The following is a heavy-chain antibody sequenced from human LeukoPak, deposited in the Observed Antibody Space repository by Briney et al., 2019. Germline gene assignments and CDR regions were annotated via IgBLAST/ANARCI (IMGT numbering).Heavy chain of an antibody. CDR3: ATGGHSYGYWNGFDP. V-gene: IGHV4-59*01. D-gene: IGHD5-18*01. CDR1: GGSISSYS. CDR2: ISYSEST. J-gene: IGHJ5*02. Sequence: SETLSLTCSVSGGSISSYSWTWIRQSPGKGLEWIGNISYSESTNYNPSLKSRVTISIDTSKKQFSLKLSSVTAADTAVYYCATGGHSYGYWNGFDPWGQGTLVTVSS.